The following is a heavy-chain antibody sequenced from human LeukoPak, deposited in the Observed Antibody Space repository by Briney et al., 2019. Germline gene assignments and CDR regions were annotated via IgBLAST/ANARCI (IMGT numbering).Heavy chain of an antibody. Sequence: GGSLRLSCAASGFTFSSYAMSWVRQAPGKGLEWVSSISGSGDTTYYADSVKGRFTISRDNSKNTLYLQMNSLRAEDTAVYYCAKVLRWDSSGGIDYWGQGTLVTVSP. J-gene: IGHJ4*02. CDR2: ISGSGDTT. CDR1: GFTFSSYA. V-gene: IGHV3-23*01. D-gene: IGHD3-22*01. CDR3: AKVLRWDSSGGIDY.